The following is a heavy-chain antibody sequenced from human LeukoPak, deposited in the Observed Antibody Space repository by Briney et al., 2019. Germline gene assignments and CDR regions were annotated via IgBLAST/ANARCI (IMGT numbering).Heavy chain of an antibody. Sequence: TGGSLRLSCAASGFTFSSYGMHWVRQAPGKGLEWVAFIRYDGSNKYYADSVKGRSTISRDNSKNTLYLQMNSLRAEDTAVYYCAIPYNHYYHSNTPVDYWGQGTLVTVSS. CDR1: GFTFSSYG. V-gene: IGHV3-30*02. J-gene: IGHJ4*02. CDR3: AIPYNHYYHSNTPVDY. CDR2: IRYDGSNK. D-gene: IGHD3-22*01.